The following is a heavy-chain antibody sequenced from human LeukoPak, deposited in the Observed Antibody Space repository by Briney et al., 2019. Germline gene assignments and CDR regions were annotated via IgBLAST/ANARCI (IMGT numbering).Heavy chain of an antibody. CDR3: ARAVYYDFWSGYRNWFDP. CDR2: IYYSGST. CDR1: GGSISSYY. V-gene: IGHV4-59*12. Sequence: PSETLSLTCTVSGGSISSYYWSWIRQPPGKGLEWIGYIYYSGSTNYNPSLKSRVTISVDTSKNQFSLKLSSVTAADTAVYYCARAVYYDFWSGYRNWFDPWGQGTLVTVSS. D-gene: IGHD3-3*01. J-gene: IGHJ5*02.